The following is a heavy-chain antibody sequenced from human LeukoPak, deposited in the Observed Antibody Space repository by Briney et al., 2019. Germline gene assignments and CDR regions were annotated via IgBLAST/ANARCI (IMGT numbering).Heavy chain of an antibody. D-gene: IGHD1-1*01. J-gene: IGHJ4*02. CDR1: GFTLRSYW. V-gene: IGHV3-7*03. CDR2: INQDGNGK. Sequence: GSLRLSCAASGFTLRSYWMSWVRQAPGKGLEWVANINQDGNGKYYADSVKGRFTISRDNAKNSLYLQMNSLRAEDTAVYYCARDYGSGNNWFDYWGQGTLVTVSS. CDR3: ARDYGSGNNWFDY.